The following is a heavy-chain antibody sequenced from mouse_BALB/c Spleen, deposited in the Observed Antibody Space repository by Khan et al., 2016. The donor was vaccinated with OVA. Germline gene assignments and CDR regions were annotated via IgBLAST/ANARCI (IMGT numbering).Heavy chain of an antibody. J-gene: IGHJ2*01. CDR1: GYSFTDYN. CDR2: IDPYNGGT. V-gene: IGHV1S135*01. D-gene: IGHD1-1*01. Sequence: VQLKQSGPELVSPGASVKVSCKASGYSFTDYNMYWVKQGHGKSLEWIGYIDPYNGGTNYNQKFKGKATLTVDKSSSTAFMHLNRLTSDDSAVYHCALIYYYGTGFDYWVQGTTLTVSS. CDR3: ALIYYYGTGFDY.